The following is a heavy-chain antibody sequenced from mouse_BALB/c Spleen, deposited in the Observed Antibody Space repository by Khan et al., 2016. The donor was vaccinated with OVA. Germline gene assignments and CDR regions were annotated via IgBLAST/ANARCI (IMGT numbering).Heavy chain of an antibody. D-gene: IGHD2-14*01. CDR2: ISSSGST. CDR3: AGSLYYSYEYALDY. V-gene: IGHV3-2*02. J-gene: IGHJ4*01. Sequence: EVQLVETGPGLVKPSQSLSLTCTVTGYSITSDYAWNWIRQFPGNKLAWMGYISSSGSTSYNPSLKSRISITRDTSKNQFFLQLNSVTTEDTATYYCAGSLYYSYEYALDYWGRGTSVTVSS. CDR1: GYSITSDYA.